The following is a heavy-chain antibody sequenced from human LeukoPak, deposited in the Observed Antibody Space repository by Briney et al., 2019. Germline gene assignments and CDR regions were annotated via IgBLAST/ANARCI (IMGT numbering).Heavy chain of an antibody. CDR1: GSTFSSYA. D-gene: IGHD1-26*01. CDR3: ARGSLGGSYPRTFDP. V-gene: IGHV3-64*01. J-gene: IGHJ5*02. CDR2: ISSNGGST. Sequence: GGSLRLSCAASGSTFSSYAMHWVRQAPGKGLEYVSAISSNGGSTYYANSVKGRFTISRDNSKNTLYLQMGSLRAEDMAVYYCARGSLGGSYPRTFDPWGQGTLVTVSS.